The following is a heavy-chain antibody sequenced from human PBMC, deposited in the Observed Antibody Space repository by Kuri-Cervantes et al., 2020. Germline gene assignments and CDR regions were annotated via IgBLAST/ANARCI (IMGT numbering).Heavy chain of an antibody. CDR2: ISSSGSTI. Sequence: GGSLRLSCAASGFTFSSYSMNWVRQAPGKGLEWVSYISSSGSTIYYADSVKGRFTISRDNSKNTLYLQMNSLRAEDTALYYCAKDRSYDAFDIWGQGTMVTVSS. CDR3: AKDRSYDAFDI. J-gene: IGHJ3*02. V-gene: IGHV3-48*01. CDR1: GFTFSSYS. D-gene: IGHD5-18*01.